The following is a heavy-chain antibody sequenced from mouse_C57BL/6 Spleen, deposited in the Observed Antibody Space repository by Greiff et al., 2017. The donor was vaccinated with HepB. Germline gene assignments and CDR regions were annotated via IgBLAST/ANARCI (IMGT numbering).Heavy chain of an antibody. J-gene: IGHJ3*01. V-gene: IGHV6-3*01. Sequence: EVKLQESGGGLVQPGGSMKLSCVASGFTFSNYWMNWVRQSPEKGLEWVAQIRLKSDNYATHYAESVKGRFTISIDDSKSSVYLQMNNLRAEDTGIYYCTGDDYSAYWGQGTLVTVSA. CDR2: IRLKSDNYAT. CDR3: TGDDYSAY. D-gene: IGHD2-4*01. CDR1: GFTFSNYW.